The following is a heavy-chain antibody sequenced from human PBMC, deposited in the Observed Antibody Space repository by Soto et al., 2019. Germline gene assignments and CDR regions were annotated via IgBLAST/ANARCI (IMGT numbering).Heavy chain of an antibody. CDR1: GFTFSSYA. CDR3: AKDQGSGFHNYYYGMDV. D-gene: IGHD3-10*01. CDR2: ISGSGGST. J-gene: IGHJ6*02. Sequence: GGSLRLSCAASGFTFSSYAMSWVRQAPGKGLEWVSVISGSGGSTYSADSVKGRFTISRDNSKNTLYLQMNSLRAEDTAVYYCAKDQGSGFHNYYYGMDVSGQGTTVTVSS. V-gene: IGHV3-23*01.